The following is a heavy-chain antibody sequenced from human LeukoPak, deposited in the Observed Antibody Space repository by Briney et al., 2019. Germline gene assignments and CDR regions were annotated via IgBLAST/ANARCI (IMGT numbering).Heavy chain of an antibody. V-gene: IGHV1-46*01. CDR2: INPRGGST. J-gene: IGHJ5*02. Sequence: GASVKVSCKASGYTFTSYYMHWVRQAPGQGLEWMGIINPRGGSTSYAQKFQGRVTMTRDTSTSTVYMELSSLRSEDTAVYYCARGIPMITFGGVIVNNWFDPWGQGTLVTVSS. CDR1: GYTFTSYY. CDR3: ARGIPMITFGGVIVNNWFDP. D-gene: IGHD3-16*02.